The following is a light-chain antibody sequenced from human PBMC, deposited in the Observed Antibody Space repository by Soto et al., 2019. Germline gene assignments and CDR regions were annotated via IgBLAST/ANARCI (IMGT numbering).Light chain of an antibody. Sequence: DIQMTQSPSTLSASVGDRVTITCRASQTINNWLAWYQQTQGKGPKLLIYDASSLESGVPSRFRGSGSGTEFTLPLSRLQPDDFETYYCQQYNSYPWTFGQGTKVDIK. J-gene: IGKJ1*01. CDR2: DAS. V-gene: IGKV1-5*01. CDR3: QQYNSYPWT. CDR1: QTINNW.